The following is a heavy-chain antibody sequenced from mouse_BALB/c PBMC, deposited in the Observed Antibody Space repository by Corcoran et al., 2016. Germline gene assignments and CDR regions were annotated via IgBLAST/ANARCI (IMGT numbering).Heavy chain of an antibody. CDR3: ARWGLLRGWYFDV. Sequence: DVQLQESGPVLVKPSQSLSLTCSVTGYTITSGYYWNWIRQSPGNKLEWMGYISYDGSNNYNPSLKNRISITRDTSKNQFYLKLNSVTTEDTATYYCARWGLLRGWYFDVWGAGTTVTVSS. J-gene: IGHJ1*01. V-gene: IGHV3-6*02. D-gene: IGHD2-3*01. CDR2: ISYDGSN. CDR1: GYTITSGYY.